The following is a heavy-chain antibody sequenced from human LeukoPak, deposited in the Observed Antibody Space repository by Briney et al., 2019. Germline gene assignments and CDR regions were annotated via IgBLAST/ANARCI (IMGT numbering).Heavy chain of an antibody. J-gene: IGHJ1*01. CDR1: GFRFGRDW. CDR3: STLDSTKSVL. D-gene: IGHD2-2*01. V-gene: IGHV3-7*01. CDR2: VKQDGTEK. Sequence: GGSLRLSCVASGFRFGRDWISWVRQAPGKGLEWVACVKQDGTEKNYVVSVWGRFTVSVDNGKNSLYLQMNSLRAEDTAKYYCSTLDSTKSVLWGRGTAVIVSS.